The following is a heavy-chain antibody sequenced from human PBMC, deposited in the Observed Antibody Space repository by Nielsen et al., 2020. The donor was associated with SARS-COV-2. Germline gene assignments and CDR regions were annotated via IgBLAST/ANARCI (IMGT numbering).Heavy chain of an antibody. V-gene: IGHV1-46*01. CDR2: INPSGGST. D-gene: IGHD3-16*01. Sequence: ASVKVSCKASGYTFTSYYMHWVRQAPGQGLESMGIINPSGGSTSYAQKFQGRVTMTRDTSTSTVYMELSSLRSEDTAVYYCARQSWGRGMDVWGQGTTVTVSS. CDR1: GYTFTSYY. CDR3: ARQSWGRGMDV. J-gene: IGHJ6*02.